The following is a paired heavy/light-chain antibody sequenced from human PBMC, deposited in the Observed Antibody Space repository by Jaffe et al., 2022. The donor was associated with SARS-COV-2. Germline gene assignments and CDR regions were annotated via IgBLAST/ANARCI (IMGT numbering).Heavy chain of an antibody. D-gene: IGHD3-9*01. CDR1: GGSVSSGGYY. Sequence: QVQLQESGPGLVKPSQTLSLTCTVSGGSVSSGGYYWSWIRQYPGQGLEWIGYIYYGGSTYYNPSLKSRVSISIDTSENQFSLKLTSVTAADTAVYYCARASDDILTGRYSGYWFDPWGQGILVTVSS. CDR3: ARASDDILTGRYSGYWFDP. V-gene: IGHV4-31*03. CDR2: IYYGGST. J-gene: IGHJ5*02.
Light chain of an antibody. CDR3: CSYAGSPTFVL. V-gene: IGLV2-23*03. Sequence: QSALTQPASVSGSPGQSVTISCTGTSSDVGSYKLVSWYQQHPGKAPKLMIYEGSKRPSGVSDRFSGSKSGNTASLTISGLQAEDEADYFCCSYAGSPTFVLFGGGTKLTVL. CDR1: SSDVGSYKL. CDR2: EGS. J-gene: IGLJ2*01.